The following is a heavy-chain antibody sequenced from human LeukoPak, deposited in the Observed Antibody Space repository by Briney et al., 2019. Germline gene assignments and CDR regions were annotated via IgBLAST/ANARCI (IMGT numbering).Heavy chain of an antibody. CDR2: IYYSGST. V-gene: IGHV4-31*03. CDR3: ARTRGYSYGYFDY. D-gene: IGHD5-18*01. J-gene: IGHJ4*02. CDR1: GGSISSGGYY. Sequence: SETLSLTCTVSGGSISSGGYYWSWIRQRPGKGLEWIGYIYYSGSTYYNPSLKSRVTISVDTSKNQFSLKLSSVTAADTAVYYCARTRGYSYGYFDYWGQGTLVTVSS.